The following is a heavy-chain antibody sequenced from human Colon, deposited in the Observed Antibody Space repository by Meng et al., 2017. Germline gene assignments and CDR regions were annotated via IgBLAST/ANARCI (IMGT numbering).Heavy chain of an antibody. CDR3: ARVDFRGKTADSTGLGH. J-gene: IGHJ4*02. Sequence: QVQLKPGGAGLLKPSETLSLTCAAYDGAFSDYYWSWIRQPPGKGLEWIGEINHSGGANYNPSLQSRVTISVDTSKNQFSLKLSSVIAADTAVYYCARVDFRGKTADSTGLGHWGQGTLVTVSS. V-gene: IGHV4-34*02. CDR2: INHSGGA. CDR1: DGAFSDYY. D-gene: IGHD3-16*01.